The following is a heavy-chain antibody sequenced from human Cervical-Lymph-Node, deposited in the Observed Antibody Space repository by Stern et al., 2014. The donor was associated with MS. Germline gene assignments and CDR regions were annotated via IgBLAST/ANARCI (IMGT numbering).Heavy chain of an antibody. CDR3: ARGGRTGTMTYDY. J-gene: IGHJ4*02. CDR2: IYTSGRT. CDR1: GGSLRSGSYY. V-gene: IGHV4-61*02. D-gene: IGHD1-1*01. Sequence: QLQLQESGPGLVKPSQTLSLTCTVSGGSLRSGSYYWSWIRQPAGKGLEWIGRIYTSGRTNYNPSLKSRVTLSVHPSKNQFSLRLSSVTAADTAVYYCARGGRTGTMTYDYWGQGNLVTVSS.